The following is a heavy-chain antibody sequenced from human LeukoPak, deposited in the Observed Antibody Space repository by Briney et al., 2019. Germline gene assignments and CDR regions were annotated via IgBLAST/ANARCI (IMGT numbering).Heavy chain of an antibody. Sequence: ASVKVSCKASGGTFSSYAISWVRQAPGQGLEWMGGIIPIFGTANYAQKFQGRVTITTDESTSTAYMELSSLRSEDTAVYYCASTADYYDSSGPQVFDYWGQGTLVTVSP. V-gene: IGHV1-69*05. D-gene: IGHD3-22*01. CDR3: ASTADYYDSSGPQVFDY. CDR1: GGTFSSYA. CDR2: IIPIFGTA. J-gene: IGHJ4*02.